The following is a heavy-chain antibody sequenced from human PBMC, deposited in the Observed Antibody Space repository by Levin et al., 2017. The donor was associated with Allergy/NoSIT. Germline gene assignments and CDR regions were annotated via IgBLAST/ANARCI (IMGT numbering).Heavy chain of an antibody. CDR3: ARDGDGMDV. J-gene: IGHJ6*02. CDR1: GFTFRSYD. CDR2: IGTAGDT. D-gene: IGHD2-15*01. Sequence: LSLPCAASGFTFRSYDMHWVRQATGKGLEWVSAIGTAGDTYYPGSVKGRFTISRENAKNSLYLQMNSLRAGDTAVYYCARDGDGMDVWGQGTTVTVSS. V-gene: IGHV3-13*04.